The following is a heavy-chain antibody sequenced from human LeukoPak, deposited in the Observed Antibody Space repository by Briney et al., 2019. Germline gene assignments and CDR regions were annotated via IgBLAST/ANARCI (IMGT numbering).Heavy chain of an antibody. CDR3: AKDHGSSDWYYFDY. V-gene: IGHV3-23*01. CDR1: GFTFSSYA. J-gene: IGHJ4*02. Sequence: GGSLRLSCAASGFTFSSYAMNWVRQAPGKGLEWISSISGSGDNTYYADSVKGRFTISRDNSKNTLYLQMNTLRADDTAVYYCAKDHGSSDWYYFDYWGQGTLVTVSS. D-gene: IGHD6-13*01. CDR2: ISGSGDNT.